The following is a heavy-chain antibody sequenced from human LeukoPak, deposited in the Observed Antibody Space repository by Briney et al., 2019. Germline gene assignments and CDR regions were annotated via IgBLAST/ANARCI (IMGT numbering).Heavy chain of an antibody. J-gene: IGHJ4*02. CDR3: ARSRGYSYGTTFLDY. CDR2: ISYSGST. CDR1: GTSITRDY. D-gene: IGHD5-18*01. V-gene: IGHV4-59*08. Sequence: SETLSLTCTVSGTSITRDYWTWIRQPPGKGLEWVGYISYSGSTHYSPSLSSRVSISLDTSKNQFSLKLSSVTAADTAVYYCARSRGYSYGTTFLDYWGQGTLVTVSS.